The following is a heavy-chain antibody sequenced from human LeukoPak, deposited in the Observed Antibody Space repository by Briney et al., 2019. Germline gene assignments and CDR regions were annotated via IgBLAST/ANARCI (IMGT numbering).Heavy chain of an antibody. D-gene: IGHD3-3*01. J-gene: IGHJ4*02. CDR1: GDSISSRSYY. Sequence: PSETLSLTCTVSGDSISSRSYYWGWIRQPPGKGLEWIGKIYYGRNYKWNSSLKSRVTISVDTSKNQFSLKLSSVTAADTAVYYCARLLITIFGVVRYFDYWGQGTLVTVSS. CDR3: ARLLITIFGVVRYFDY. CDR2: IYYGRNY. V-gene: IGHV4-39*01.